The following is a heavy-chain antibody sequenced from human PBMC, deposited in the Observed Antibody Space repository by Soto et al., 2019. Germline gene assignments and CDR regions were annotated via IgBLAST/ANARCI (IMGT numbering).Heavy chain of an antibody. J-gene: IGHJ4*02. Sequence: SETLSLTCSVSGASSSSDNFYWSWICQQPGKGLEWIGYIYYSGSSDYNPSLKSRVTISLNTSKNQFSLKLSSVTAADTAVYYCAREDSSSNSCYFDYWGQGTLVTVSS. V-gene: IGHV4-31*03. CDR2: IYYSGSS. D-gene: IGHD2-2*01. CDR1: GASSSSDNFY. CDR3: AREDSSSNSCYFDY.